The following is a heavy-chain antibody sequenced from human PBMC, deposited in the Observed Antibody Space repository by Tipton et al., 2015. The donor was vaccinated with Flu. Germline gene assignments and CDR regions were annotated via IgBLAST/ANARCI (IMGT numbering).Heavy chain of an antibody. Sequence: QLVQSGAEVKKPGSSVKVSCKASGGTFSSYAISWVRQAPGQGLEWMGGIIPILGIANYAQKFQGRVTITADKSTSTAYMELSSLRSEDTAMYYCARYEMGYYYGMDVWGQGTTVTVSS. CDR1: GGTFSSYA. D-gene: IGHD1-14*01. CDR3: ARYEMGYYYGMDV. CDR2: IIPILGIA. J-gene: IGHJ6*02. V-gene: IGHV1-69*09.